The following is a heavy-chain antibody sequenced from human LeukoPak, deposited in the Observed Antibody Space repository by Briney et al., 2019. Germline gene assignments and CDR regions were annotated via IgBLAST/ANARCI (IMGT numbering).Heavy chain of an antibody. D-gene: IGHD3-9*01. CDR3: ARGGSTLHSAGGHDIEFYYYYYMDV. CDR2: IYHSGST. J-gene: IGHJ6*03. Sequence: SETLSLTCTVSGYSISSGYYWGWIRQPPGKGLEWIGSIYHSGSTYYNPPLKSRVTILVDTSKNQFSLKLSSVTAADTAVYYCARGGSTLHSAGGHDIEFYYYYYMDVWGKGTTVTISS. CDR1: GYSISSGYY. V-gene: IGHV4-38-2*02.